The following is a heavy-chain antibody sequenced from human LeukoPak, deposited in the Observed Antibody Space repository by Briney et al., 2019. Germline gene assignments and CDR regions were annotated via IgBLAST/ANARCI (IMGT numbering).Heavy chain of an antibody. CDR2: INPSGGST. D-gene: IGHD3-22*01. V-gene: IGHV1-46*01. J-gene: IGHJ4*02. CDR1: GYTFTSYD. Sequence: ASVKVSCKASGYTFTSYDINWVRQAPGQGLEWMAIINPSGGSTTYAQKFQGRVTMTRDTSTSTVYMELSSLRSEDTAVYYCARDSRPSYDSSAYYYPGDYWGQGTLVTVSS. CDR3: ARDSRPSYDSSAYYYPGDY.